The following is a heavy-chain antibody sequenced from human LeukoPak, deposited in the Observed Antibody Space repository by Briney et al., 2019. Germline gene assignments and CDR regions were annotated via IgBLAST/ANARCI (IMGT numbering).Heavy chain of an antibody. J-gene: IGHJ6*02. Sequence: PGRSLRLSCAASGFSFRNYGMHWVRQAPGKGLEWVAVISYAGSNIAYADSVKGRFTISRDNSKNTLYLQMNCLRPEDTAVYHCAKEWPWENYYYGMNVWGQGTTVTVSS. D-gene: IGHD1-26*01. V-gene: IGHV3-30*18. CDR3: AKEWPWENYYYGMNV. CDR1: GFSFRNYG. CDR2: ISYAGSNI.